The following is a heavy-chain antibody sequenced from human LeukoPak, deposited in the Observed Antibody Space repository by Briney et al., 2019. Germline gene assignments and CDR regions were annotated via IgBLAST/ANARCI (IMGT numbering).Heavy chain of an antibody. V-gene: IGHV3-48*03. CDR2: ISSSGSTI. J-gene: IGHJ4*02. Sequence: PGGSLRLSCAASGFTFSSYEMNWVRQAPGKGLEWVSYISSSGSTIYYADSVKGRFTISRDNAKNSLYLQMNSLRAEDTAVYYCSRGDITMGRGFISLDYWGQGTLVTVSS. CDR3: SRGDITMGRGFISLDY. CDR1: GFTFSSYE. D-gene: IGHD3-10*01.